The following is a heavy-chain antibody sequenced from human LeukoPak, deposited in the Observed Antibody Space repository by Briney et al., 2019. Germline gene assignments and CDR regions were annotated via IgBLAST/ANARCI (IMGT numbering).Heavy chain of an antibody. CDR1: GYTFTGYF. V-gene: IGHV1-2*02. D-gene: IGHD3-9*01. Sequence: ASEKVSCKASGYTFTGYFMHWVRQAPGQGLDSMGWINPNTGGTRYAQKFQGRVTMTRDTPINTAYMELRTLTSDDTAVYYCSRVHATGYFSLDLGYWGQGTLVTVSS. CDR2: INPNTGGT. CDR3: SRVHATGYFSLDLGY. J-gene: IGHJ4*02.